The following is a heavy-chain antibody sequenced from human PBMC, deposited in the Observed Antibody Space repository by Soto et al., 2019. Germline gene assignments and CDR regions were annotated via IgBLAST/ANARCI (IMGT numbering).Heavy chain of an antibody. D-gene: IGHD3-3*01. CDR3: ANGRDDFWSGYEDDAFDI. V-gene: IGHV4-34*01. CDR2: INHSGST. CDR1: GGSFIGYY. J-gene: IGHJ3*02. Sequence: SETLSLTCAVYGGSFIGYYWSWILQPPGKGLEWIGEINHSGSTNYNPSLKSRVTISVDTSKNQFSLKLSSVTAADTAVYYCANGRDDFWSGYEDDAFDIWGQGTMVT.